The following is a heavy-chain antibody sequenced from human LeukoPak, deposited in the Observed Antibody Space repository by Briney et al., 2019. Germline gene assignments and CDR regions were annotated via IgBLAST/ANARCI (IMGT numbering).Heavy chain of an antibody. V-gene: IGHV1-8*01. J-gene: IGHJ4*02. CDR2: MSPNSGNT. Sequence: GASVTVSCKASGYTFTSYDINWVRQAAGQGLEWMGWMSPNSGNTVYAQKFQGRVTMTSNTSISTAYMELSSLRSEDTAVYYCARGLKDYDRSATPDYWGQGTLVTVSS. CDR3: ARGLKDYDRSATPDY. CDR1: GYTFTSYD. D-gene: IGHD3-22*01.